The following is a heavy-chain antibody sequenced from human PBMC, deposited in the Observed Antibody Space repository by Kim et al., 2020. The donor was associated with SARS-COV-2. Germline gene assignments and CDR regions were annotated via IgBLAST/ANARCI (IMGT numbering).Heavy chain of an antibody. D-gene: IGHD3-10*02. CDR1: GYTFITYW. CDR3: ARLTMSGFTTNAFEI. CDR2: IDPSDSYT. V-gene: IGHV5-10-1*01. J-gene: IGHJ3*02. Sequence: GESLQISCKGSGYTFITYWIRWVRQMPGKGLEWMGRIDPSDSYTNYSPSFQGHVTMSADKSISTAYLQWSSLKASDTAMYYCARLTMSGFTTNAFEIWGQGTMVSVSS.